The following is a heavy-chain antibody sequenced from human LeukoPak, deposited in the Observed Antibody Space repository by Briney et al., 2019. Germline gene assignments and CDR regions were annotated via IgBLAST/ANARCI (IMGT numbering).Heavy chain of an antibody. J-gene: IGHJ1*01. CDR3: ARGGIGYYDSSGYDEYFQH. D-gene: IGHD3-22*01. V-gene: IGHV3-66*01. CDR2: IYSGGDT. Sequence: GGSLRLSCAASGFTVSSKFMSWVRQAPGKGLEWVSVIYSGGDTYYADSVKGRFTISRDNSKNTLYLQMNSLRAGDTALYYCARGGIGYYDSSGYDEYFQHWGQGTLVTVSS. CDR1: GFTVSSKF.